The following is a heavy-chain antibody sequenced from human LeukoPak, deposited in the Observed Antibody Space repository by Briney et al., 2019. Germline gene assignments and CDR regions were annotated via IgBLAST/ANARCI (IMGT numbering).Heavy chain of an antibody. J-gene: IGHJ6*03. CDR2: IYYSGST. V-gene: IGHV4-39*01. Sequence: SETLSLTCTVSGGSISSSSYYWGWIRQPPGKGPEWIGSIYYSGSTYYNPSLKSRVTISVDTSKNQFSLKLSSVTAADTAVYYCASLKYGYYMDVWGKGTTVTVSS. CDR1: GGSISSSSYY. D-gene: IGHD4-17*01. CDR3: ASLKYGYYMDV.